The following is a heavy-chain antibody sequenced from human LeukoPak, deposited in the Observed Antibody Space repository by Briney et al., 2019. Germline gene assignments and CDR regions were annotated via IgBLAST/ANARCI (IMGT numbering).Heavy chain of an antibody. J-gene: IGHJ1*01. CDR3: ARDGDDVVAATGYFQH. CDR1: VYTFTGYY. Sequence: GASVKVSCKASVYTFTGYYMHWVRQAPGQGLEWMGWINPNRGGTNYAQKLQGRVTMTRDTSISTAYMELSRLRSDDTAVYYCARDGDDVVAATGYFQHWGQGTLVTVSS. V-gene: IGHV1-2*02. CDR2: INPNRGGT. D-gene: IGHD2-15*01.